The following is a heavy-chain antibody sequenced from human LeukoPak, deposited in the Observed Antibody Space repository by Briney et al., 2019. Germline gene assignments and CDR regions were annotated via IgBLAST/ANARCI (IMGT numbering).Heavy chain of an antibody. V-gene: IGHV3-7*01. CDR3: ARGVDYHYYYYMDF. CDR1: GFTFSNCG. CDR2: IKQDGSEK. Sequence: PGGSLRLSCAASGFTFSNCGLTWVRQAPGKGLEWVANIKQDGSEKHYVDSVKGRFTISRDNAKRSLYLQMNSLRAEDTAVFYCARGVDYHYYYYMDFWGKGTTVTVSS. J-gene: IGHJ6*03.